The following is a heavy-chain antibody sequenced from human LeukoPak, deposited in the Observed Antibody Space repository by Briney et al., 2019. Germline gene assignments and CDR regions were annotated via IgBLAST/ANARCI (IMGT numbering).Heavy chain of an antibody. V-gene: IGHV3-48*03. CDR2: ISSSGSTI. J-gene: IGHJ4*02. Sequence: GGSLRLSCAASGFTFSSYEMNWVRQAPGKGLEWVSYISSSGSTIYYADSVKGRFTISRDNAKNSLYLQMNSLRAEDTAVYYCARDFLGYCSGGSCGVDYWGQGTLVTVSS. CDR3: ARDFLGYCSGGSCGVDY. CDR1: GFTFSSYE. D-gene: IGHD2-15*01.